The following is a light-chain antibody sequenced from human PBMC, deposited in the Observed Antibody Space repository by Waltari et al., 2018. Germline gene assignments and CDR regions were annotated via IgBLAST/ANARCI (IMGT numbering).Light chain of an antibody. V-gene: IGLV3-21*04. CDR3: QVWDTGSDHVI. Sequence: SYVLTQPPSVSVAPGETARISWGGNNIGRISDQWYQQKAGQAPVLVMSYDADRPSGIPERFSGSNSGNTATLTINRVEVGDEADYYCQVWDTGSDHVIFGGGTKLTV. CDR2: YDA. J-gene: IGLJ2*01. CDR1: NIGRIS.